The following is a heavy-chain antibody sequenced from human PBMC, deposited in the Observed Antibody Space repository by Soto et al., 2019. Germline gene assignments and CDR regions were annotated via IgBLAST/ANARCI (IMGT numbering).Heavy chain of an antibody. D-gene: IGHD3-9*01. CDR3: ARDLRTYYDILTGYSNWFDP. CDR2: ISAYNGNT. CDR1: GYTFTSYG. J-gene: IGHJ5*02. V-gene: IGHV1-18*01. Sequence: GASVKVSCKASGYTFTSYGISWVRQAPGQGLEWMGWISAYNGNTNYAQKLQGRVTMTTDTSTSTAYMELRSLRSGDTAMYYCARDLRTYYDILTGYSNWFDPWGQGTLVTVSS.